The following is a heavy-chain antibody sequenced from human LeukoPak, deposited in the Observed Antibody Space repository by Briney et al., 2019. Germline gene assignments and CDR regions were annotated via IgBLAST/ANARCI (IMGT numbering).Heavy chain of an antibody. CDR1: GFTFSAYA. Sequence: GGSLRLSCEASGFTFSAYAMTWVRQAPGKGLEWVSSIGSDNKPHYSESVKGRFTISRDNSKNTLFLQLHNLRVEDTALYYCAKGGYSTSWWGFDYWGQGTLVTVSS. V-gene: IGHV3-23*05. D-gene: IGHD6-13*01. CDR2: IGSDNKP. J-gene: IGHJ4*02. CDR3: AKGGYSTSWWGFDY.